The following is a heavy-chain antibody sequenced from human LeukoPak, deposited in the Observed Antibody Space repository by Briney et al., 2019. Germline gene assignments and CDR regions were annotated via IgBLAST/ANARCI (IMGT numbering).Heavy chain of an antibody. D-gene: IGHD2-15*01. J-gene: IGHJ4*02. Sequence: GTSLRLSCAASGFSVSKSVMYWLRQAPGMGLEWVAATSYEGNGTFYAGSVKGRFTMSRDNSNNVVYLQMNSLRHEDTALYYCASEVEALLDHWGQGTLVTVSS. CDR3: ASEVEALLDH. V-gene: IGHV3-30*03. CDR2: TSYEGNGT. CDR1: GFSVSKSV.